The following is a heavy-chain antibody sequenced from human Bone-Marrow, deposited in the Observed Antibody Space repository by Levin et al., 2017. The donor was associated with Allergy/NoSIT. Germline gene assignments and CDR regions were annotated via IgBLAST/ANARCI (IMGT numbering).Heavy chain of an antibody. Sequence: PSETLSLTCTVSGDSINSFYWSWIRQAPGKGLEWIGFLYDSGSTNYNPSLKSRVTTSLDMSKSQFSLKLSSVTAADTAVYYCARVGTMVRGSSPYYSYYMDVWGKGTTVTVSS. D-gene: IGHD3-10*01. V-gene: IGHV4-59*08. CDR1: GDSINSFY. J-gene: IGHJ6*03. CDR2: LYDSGST. CDR3: ARVGTMVRGSSPYYSYYMDV.